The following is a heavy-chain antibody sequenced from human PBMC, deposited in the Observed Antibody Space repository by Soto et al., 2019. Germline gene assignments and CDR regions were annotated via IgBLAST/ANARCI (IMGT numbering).Heavy chain of an antibody. CDR1: GGSISSGGYS. CDR3: AAGGGLPRYY. CDR2: IYHSGGT. J-gene: IGHJ4*02. D-gene: IGHD5-12*01. V-gene: IGHV4-30-2*01. Sequence: QLQLQESGSGLVKPSQTLSLTCAVSGGSISSGGYSWSWIRQPPGKGLEWIGYIYHSGGTYYNPSLKSRVTIPVDRSKNQCALKLSSVTAADTAVYYCAAGGGLPRYYWGQGTLVTVSS.